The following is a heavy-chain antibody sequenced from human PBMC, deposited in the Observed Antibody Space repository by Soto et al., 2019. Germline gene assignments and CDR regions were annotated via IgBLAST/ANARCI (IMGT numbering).Heavy chain of an antibody. D-gene: IGHD6-13*01. J-gene: IGHJ4*02. CDR3: ARVIAAPGMDWGYFDY. Sequence: QLQLQESGSGLVKPSQTLSLTCAVSGGSISSADYSWSWIRQPPGEGLEWIGYIYQSGITYYNPSLKSRVTISXXSXKXXFSLRLSSVTAADTAVYYCARVIAAPGMDWGYFDYWGQGTLVTVSS. CDR1: GGSISSADYS. CDR2: IYQSGIT. V-gene: IGHV4-30-2*01.